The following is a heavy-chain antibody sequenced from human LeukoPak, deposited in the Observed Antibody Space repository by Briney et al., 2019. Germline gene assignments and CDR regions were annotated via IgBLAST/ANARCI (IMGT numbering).Heavy chain of an antibody. CDR1: GYTSTGYY. CDR2: INPDNGGT. V-gene: IGHV1-2*02. CDR3: ARVDPAMGRDYYFDW. Sequence: ASVKVSCKASGYTSTGYYIHWVRQAPGQGLEWMGWINPDNGGTKYAQKFQGRVTMTSDTSIGTAYMDLSRLTSDDTAMYYCARVDPAMGRDYYFDWWGQGTLVTVSS. D-gene: IGHD3-10*01. J-gene: IGHJ4*02.